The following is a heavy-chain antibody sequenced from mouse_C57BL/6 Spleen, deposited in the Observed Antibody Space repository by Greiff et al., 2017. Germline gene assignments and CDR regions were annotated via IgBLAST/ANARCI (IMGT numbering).Heavy chain of an antibody. V-gene: IGHV1-52*01. J-gene: IGHJ1*03. D-gene: IGHD1-1*01. CDR1: GYTFTSYW. CDR3: ARGDYGSSYDV. Sequence: QVQLQQSGAELVRPGSSVTLSCKASGYTFTSYWMHWVKQRPIQGLEWIENIDPSDSETHYNQKFKDKATFTVDKSSSTAYMQLSSLTSEDSAVYYCARGDYGSSYDVWGTGTTVTVSS. CDR2: IDPSDSET.